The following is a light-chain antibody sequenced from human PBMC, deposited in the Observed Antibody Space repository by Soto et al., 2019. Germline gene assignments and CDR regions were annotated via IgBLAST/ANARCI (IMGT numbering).Light chain of an antibody. J-gene: IGLJ2*01. Sequence: QPVLTQPASVSGSPGQSITISCIGTSSDVGGYNYVSWYQHHPGKVPKLMIYDVNNRPSGVSNRFSGSKSGNTASLTISGLQAEDEADYYCSSYTTSATLVVFGGGTKVTVL. CDR3: SSYTTSATLVV. CDR2: DVN. V-gene: IGLV2-14*03. CDR1: SSDVGGYNY.